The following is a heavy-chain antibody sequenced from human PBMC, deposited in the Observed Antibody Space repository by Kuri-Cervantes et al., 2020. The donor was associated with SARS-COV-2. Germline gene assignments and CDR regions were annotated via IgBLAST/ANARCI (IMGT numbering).Heavy chain of an antibody. CDR3: ARSLHITIFGVVIVNEYFQH. Sequence: LRLSCTVSGGSISSGGYYRSWIRQHPGKGLEWIGYIYYSGSTYYNPSLKSRVTISVDTSKNQFSLKLSSVTAADTAVYYCARSLHITIFGVVIVNEYFQHWGQGTLVTVSS. CDR2: IYYSGST. J-gene: IGHJ1*01. V-gene: IGHV4-31*03. D-gene: IGHD3-3*01. CDR1: GGSISSGGYY.